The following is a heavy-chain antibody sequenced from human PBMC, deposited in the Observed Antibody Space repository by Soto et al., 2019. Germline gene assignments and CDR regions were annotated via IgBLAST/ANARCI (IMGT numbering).Heavy chain of an antibody. D-gene: IGHD3-16*01. J-gene: IGHJ2*01. CDR1: GFTFDDYT. CDR2: ISWDGGTT. Sequence: EMQLVESGGVVVQPVGSLRLSCAASGFTFDDYTMHWVRQVPGKGLDWVSTISWDGGTTYYADSVKGRFTISRDNSKSSLYLQMNGLRTEDSAFYYSAKGGDYWYFDLWGRGTLGTVSS. V-gene: IGHV3-43*01. CDR3: AKGGDYWYFDL.